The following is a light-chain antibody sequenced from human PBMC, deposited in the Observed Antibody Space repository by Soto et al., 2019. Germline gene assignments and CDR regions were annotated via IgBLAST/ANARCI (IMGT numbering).Light chain of an antibody. CDR3: QQYNNWPLT. CDR2: GAS. Sequence: EILMTQSPAPLSVSPGERVTLSGRAIQSVSDNLAWYQQKPGQAPRLLLYGASIRATGVPARFSGSGSAAEFTLTISSLQSEDFAVYYCQQYNNWPLTFGGGIKVEIK. V-gene: IGKV3-15*01. J-gene: IGKJ4*01. CDR1: QSVSDN.